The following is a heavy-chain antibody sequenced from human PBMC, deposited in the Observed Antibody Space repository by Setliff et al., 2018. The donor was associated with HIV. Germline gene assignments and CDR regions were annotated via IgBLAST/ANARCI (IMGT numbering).Heavy chain of an antibody. V-gene: IGHV3-74*01. J-gene: IGHJ4*02. CDR3: VRDRIEGRTVFDT. CDR2: ISGDGTRT. CDR1: GFSFESLW. Sequence: PGGSLRLSCAASGFSFESLWMHWVRQSPGKGLVWISRISGDGTRTAYADSAKGRFTISRDNAANTLYLQVDGLRGEDSAVYYCVRDRIEGRTVFDTWGLGTLVTVSS. D-gene: IGHD2-8*02.